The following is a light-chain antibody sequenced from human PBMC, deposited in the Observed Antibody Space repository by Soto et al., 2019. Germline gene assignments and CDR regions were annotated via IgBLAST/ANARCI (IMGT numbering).Light chain of an antibody. CDR3: QQYESTPHN. J-gene: IGKJ2*01. CDR1: QSVLYSSNNKNY. V-gene: IGKV4-1*01. Sequence: DIVMTQSPDSLAVSLGERATINCKSSQSVLYSSNNKNYLAWYQQRPGQPPKLLIYWASTRESGVPDRFSGSGSGTDFTLTITSLQAEDVAVYYCQQYESTPHNFGQGTKLEIK. CDR2: WAS.